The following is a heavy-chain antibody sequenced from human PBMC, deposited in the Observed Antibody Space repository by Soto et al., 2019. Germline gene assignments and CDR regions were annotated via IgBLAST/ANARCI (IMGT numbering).Heavy chain of an antibody. J-gene: IGHJ4*02. CDR2: MNPNSGNT. V-gene: IGHV1-8*01. D-gene: IGHD6-19*01. Sequence: QVQLVQSGAEVKKPGASVKVSCKASGYTFTSYDINWVRQATGQGLEWMGWMNPNSGNTGYAQKFRGXVXMXXNTSISTAYMELSSLRSEDTAVYFCARESQWLIDYWGQGTLVTVSS. CDR3: ARESQWLIDY. CDR1: GYTFTSYD.